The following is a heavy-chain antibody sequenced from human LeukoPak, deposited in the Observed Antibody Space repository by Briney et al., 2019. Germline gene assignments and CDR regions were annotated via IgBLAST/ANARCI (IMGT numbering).Heavy chain of an antibody. CDR3: ATETNGRHYDY. CDR1: GLTFSTSG. J-gene: IGHJ4*02. Sequence: PGGSLRLSCTTSGLTFSTSGFNWVRQVPGEGLEWVASIGPTGFDRYHADSIKGRFTISRDNANNFLYLQMDSLRAEDTAVYYCATETNGRHYDYWGQGTRLTVSS. V-gene: IGHV3-21*06. D-gene: IGHD1/OR15-1a*01. CDR2: IGPTGFDR.